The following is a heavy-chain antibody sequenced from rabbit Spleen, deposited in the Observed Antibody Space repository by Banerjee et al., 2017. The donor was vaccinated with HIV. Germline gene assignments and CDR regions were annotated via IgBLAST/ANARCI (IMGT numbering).Heavy chain of an antibody. D-gene: IGHD4-2*01. CDR3: ARAANYAGDGYDL. V-gene: IGHV1S45*01. CDR2: IYGGSGGSY. Sequence: QEQLEESGGGLVKPEGSLTLTCTASGFSFSSDFICWVRQAPGKGLEWVACIYGGSGGSYYYGSWAKGRFTISKTSSTTVTLQMTSLPAADTATYFCARAANYAGDGYDLWGPGTLVTVS. CDR1: GFSFSSDF. J-gene: IGHJ4*01.